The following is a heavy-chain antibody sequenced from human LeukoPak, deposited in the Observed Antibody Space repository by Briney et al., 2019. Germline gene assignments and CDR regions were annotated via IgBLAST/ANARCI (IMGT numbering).Heavy chain of an antibody. CDR3: ARGYISGWFFDY. CDR1: GFTFSSYS. D-gene: IGHD6-19*01. CDR2: ISSSSSYI. V-gene: IGHV3-21*01. J-gene: IGHJ4*02. Sequence: PGGSLRLSCAASGFTFSSYSMNWVRQAPGKGLEWVSSISSSSSYIYYADSVKGRFTISRDNAKNSLYLQMNSLRAEDTAVYYCARGYISGWFFDYWGQGTLVTVSS.